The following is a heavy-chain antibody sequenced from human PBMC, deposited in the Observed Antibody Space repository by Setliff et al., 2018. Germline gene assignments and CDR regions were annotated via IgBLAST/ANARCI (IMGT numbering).Heavy chain of an antibody. CDR3: ARTCSGSGCYAGLES. J-gene: IGHJ4*02. CDR1: GFTFSTYR. V-gene: IGHV3-33*08. D-gene: IGHD2-15*01. Sequence: PGGSLRLSCAASGFTFSTYRMHWVRQAPGKGLEWVAVIWDDGVKKYHVDSVKGRFTISRDNSKNTLYLQMNSLRPEDTAVYYCARTCSGSGCYAGLESWGQGTPVTVSS. CDR2: IWDDGVKK.